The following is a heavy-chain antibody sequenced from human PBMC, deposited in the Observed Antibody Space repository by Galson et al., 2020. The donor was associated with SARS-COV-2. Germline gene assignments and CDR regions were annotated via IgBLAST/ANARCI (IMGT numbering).Heavy chain of an antibody. J-gene: IGHJ4*02. CDR1: GFTFSSYS. D-gene: IGHD3-10*01. CDR2: ISSSSIYI. V-gene: IGHV3-21*01. Sequence: GGSLRLSCAASGFTFSSYSMNWVRQAPGKGLEWVSSISSSSIYIYYADSVKGRFTISRDNAKNSLYLQMNSLRAEDTAVYYCARDQLSYYYGSGSHIDYWGQGTLVTVSS. CDR3: ARDQLSYYYGSGSHIDY.